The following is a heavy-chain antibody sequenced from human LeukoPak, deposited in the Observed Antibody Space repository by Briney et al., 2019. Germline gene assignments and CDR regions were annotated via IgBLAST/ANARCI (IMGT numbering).Heavy chain of an antibody. D-gene: IGHD2-2*03. J-gene: IGHJ4*02. V-gene: IGHV3-7*01. CDR2: MKQDGSEQ. CDR1: GFIFSDYS. Sequence: HPGGSLRLSCAVSGFIFSDYSMGWVRQAPGKGLEWVATMKQDGSEQYYVGSVKGRFTISRDNAKNSLYLQMNSLRAEDTAVYYCARDRGFCSSTTCYEFDYWGQGTLVTVSS. CDR3: ARDRGFCSSTTCYEFDY.